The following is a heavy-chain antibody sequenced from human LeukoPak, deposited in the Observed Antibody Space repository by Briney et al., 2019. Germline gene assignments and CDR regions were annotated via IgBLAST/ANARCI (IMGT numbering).Heavy chain of an antibody. CDR3: ARDTGGYLGN. J-gene: IGHJ4*02. V-gene: IGHV3-48*03. D-gene: IGHD5-12*01. Sequence: GGSLRLSCAASGFTFSSFEMHWVRQAPGKGLECISYISSGASSKSYADSVKGRFTISRDNAKNSLDLQMNSLRAEDTAVYYCARDTGGYLGNWGQGTLVTVSS. CDR2: ISSGASSK. CDR1: GFTFSSFE.